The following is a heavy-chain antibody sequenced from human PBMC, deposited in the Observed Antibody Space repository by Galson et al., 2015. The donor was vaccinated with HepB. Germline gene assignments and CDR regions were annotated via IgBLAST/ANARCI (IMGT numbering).Heavy chain of an antibody. CDR1: GGTFSSYA. J-gene: IGHJ4*02. D-gene: IGHD4-17*01. V-gene: IGHV1-69*06. Sequence: SVKVSCKASGGTFSSYAISWVRQAPGQGLEWMGGIIPIFGTANYAQKFQGRVTITADKSTRTAYMEMSSLRSEDTAVYYCASFTALPEARLSGYGEADYWGQGTLVTVSS. CDR3: ASFTALPEARLSGYGEADY. CDR2: IIPIFGTA.